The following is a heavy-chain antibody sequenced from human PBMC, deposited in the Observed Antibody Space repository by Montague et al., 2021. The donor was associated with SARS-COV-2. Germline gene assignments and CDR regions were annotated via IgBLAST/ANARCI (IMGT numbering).Heavy chain of an antibody. V-gene: IGHV4-59*03. Sequence: SETLSLTCTVSGGSIRSYYWSWIRQTSGKGLEWIGYIYYDGSTNYNPSLKSRVTMSVDSSKNQFSLRLSSVTAADTAVYYCARYGSYFEHWGQGTLVTASS. J-gene: IGHJ4*02. CDR2: IYYDGST. CDR1: GGSIRSYY. CDR3: ARYGSYFEH. D-gene: IGHD1-26*01.